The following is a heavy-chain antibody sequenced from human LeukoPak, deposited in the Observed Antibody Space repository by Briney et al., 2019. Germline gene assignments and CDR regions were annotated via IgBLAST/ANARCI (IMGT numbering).Heavy chain of an antibody. CDR3: EAEDVIRYFDGYDY. V-gene: IGHV4-61*02. J-gene: IGHJ4*02. D-gene: IGHD3-9*01. Sequence: SETLSLTCTVSGGSISSGSYYWSWIRQPAGKGLEWIGRIYTSGSTNYNPSLKSRVTISVDTPKSQFSLKLSSVIAADTAVYFFEAEDVIRYFDGYDYWGQGTLVTVSS. CDR2: IYTSGST. CDR1: GGSISSGSYY.